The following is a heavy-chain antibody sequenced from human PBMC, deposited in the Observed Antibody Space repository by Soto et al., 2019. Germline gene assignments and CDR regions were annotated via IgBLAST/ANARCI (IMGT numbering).Heavy chain of an antibody. Sequence: SETLSLTCTVSGDSIKSADYLWTWIRQPPGEGLEYIGYIYYTGTISYKPSLQSRAAISLDTSKNQFSLKLTSATATDTAVYYCVRMKTGGSRPVDHWGQGTLVSVS. CDR2: IYYTGTI. CDR1: GDSIKSADYL. V-gene: IGHV4-30-4*01. J-gene: IGHJ4*02. CDR3: VRMKTGGSRPVDH. D-gene: IGHD2-15*01.